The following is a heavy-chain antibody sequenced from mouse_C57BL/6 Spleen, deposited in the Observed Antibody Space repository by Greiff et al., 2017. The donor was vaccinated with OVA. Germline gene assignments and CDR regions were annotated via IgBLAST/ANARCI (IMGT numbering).Heavy chain of an antibody. J-gene: IGHJ1*03. D-gene: IGHD1-1*01. Sequence: QVQLQQSGAELVMPGASVKLSCKASGYTFTSYWMHWVKQRPGQGLEWIGEIDPSDSYTNYNQKFKGKSTLTVDKSSSTAYMQLSSLTSEDSAVYYCARRYYDRSYWYFDVWGTGTTVTVSS. V-gene: IGHV1-69*01. CDR1: GYTFTSYW. CDR2: IDPSDSYT. CDR3: ARRYYDRSYWYFDV.